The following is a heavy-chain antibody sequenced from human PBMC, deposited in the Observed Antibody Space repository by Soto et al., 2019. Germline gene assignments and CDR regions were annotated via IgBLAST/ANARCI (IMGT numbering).Heavy chain of an antibody. CDR3: ASMGYHYGSGSYPLDY. D-gene: IGHD3-10*01. Sequence: QVQLQESGPGLVKPSETLSLTCTVSGGSISSYYWTWIRQPPGKGLEWIGFMYNSGSTHYNPSLKSRVTIPLDTSKNPFSLNLRSVTAAATAVYYCASMGYHYGSGSYPLDYWGQGTLVTVSS. J-gene: IGHJ4*02. V-gene: IGHV4-59*08. CDR1: GGSISSYY. CDR2: MYNSGST.